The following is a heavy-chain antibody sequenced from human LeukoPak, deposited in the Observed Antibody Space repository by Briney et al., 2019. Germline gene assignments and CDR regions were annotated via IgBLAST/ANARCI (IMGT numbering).Heavy chain of an antibody. Sequence: GGSLRLSCAASGFTFSSYAMSWVRQAPGKGLEGVSAISGSGGSTYYADSVKGRFTISRDNSKNTLYLQMNSLGAEDTAVYYCAKHKLTDDYFDYWGQGTLVTVSS. D-gene: IGHD3-10*01. J-gene: IGHJ4*02. CDR1: GFTFSSYA. CDR3: AKHKLTDDYFDY. V-gene: IGHV3-23*01. CDR2: ISGSGGST.